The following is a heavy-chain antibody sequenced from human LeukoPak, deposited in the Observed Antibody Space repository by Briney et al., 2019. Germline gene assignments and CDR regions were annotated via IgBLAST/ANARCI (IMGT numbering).Heavy chain of an antibody. V-gene: IGHV4-34*01. CDR3: TRMTTGHDY. CDR1: GVSFNDYY. Sequence: PSETLSLTCAVSGVSFNDYYWSWVRQTPGKGLEWIGEINHSGYTNDSPSLKSRVTLSIDTSGKQFSLNLRSVTVADTGIYYCTRMTTGHDYWGQGTLVTVSS. D-gene: IGHD4-17*01. J-gene: IGHJ4*02. CDR2: INHSGYT.